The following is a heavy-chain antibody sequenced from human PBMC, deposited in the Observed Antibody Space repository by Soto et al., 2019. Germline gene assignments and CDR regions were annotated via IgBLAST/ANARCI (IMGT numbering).Heavy chain of an antibody. V-gene: IGHV3-23*01. CDR1: GFSFSGYA. CDR2: ISESGGST. J-gene: IGHJ4*02. D-gene: IGHD6-13*01. CDR3: AKRSPYSSGWYSPIFDY. Sequence: GGSLRLSCAAPGFSFSGYAMSWVRQAPGKGLEWVSVISESGGSTHYADSVGGRFTVSRDNSKNSLSLRMNSLRDEDTAVYFCAKRSPYSSGWYSPIFDYWGQGALVTVSS.